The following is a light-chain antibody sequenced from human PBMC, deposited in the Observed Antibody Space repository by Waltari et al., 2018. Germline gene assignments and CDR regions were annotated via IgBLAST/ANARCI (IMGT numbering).Light chain of an antibody. CDR3: QQYSNWPGT. Sequence: EVVLTQSPATLSLSPGERATLSCRASQSVSSYLAWYQQKPGQVPRLLIYDASNRATGIPARFSGRGSGTDFALTISSLEPEDFAVYYCQQYSNWPGTFGQGTKVEIK. CDR2: DAS. CDR1: QSVSSY. V-gene: IGKV3-11*01. J-gene: IGKJ1*01.